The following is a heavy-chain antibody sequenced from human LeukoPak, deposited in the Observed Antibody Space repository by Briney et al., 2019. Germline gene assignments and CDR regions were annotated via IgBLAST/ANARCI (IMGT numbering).Heavy chain of an antibody. D-gene: IGHD6-13*01. Sequence: GGSLRLSCAASGFTFSSYSMNWVRQAPGKGLEWVSSISSSSSYIYYADSVKGRFTISRDNAKNSLYLQMNSLRAEDTAVYYCARAHYSSSWSKYYYYYYGMDVWGQGTTVTVSS. CDR3: ARAHYSSSWSKYYYYYYGMDV. CDR2: ISSSSSYI. CDR1: GFTFSSYS. V-gene: IGHV3-21*01. J-gene: IGHJ6*02.